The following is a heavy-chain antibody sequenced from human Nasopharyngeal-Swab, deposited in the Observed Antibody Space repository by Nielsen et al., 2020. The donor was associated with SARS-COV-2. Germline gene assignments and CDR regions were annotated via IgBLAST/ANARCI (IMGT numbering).Heavy chain of an antibody. J-gene: IGHJ3*02. Sequence: VRQMPGKGLEWVSVIYYGGDITYYADSVKGRFTTSRDNSKNTVHLQMNSLRADGTAIYYCAKNRDSVAGTPDDAFDIWGQGTMVTVSS. D-gene: IGHD6-19*01. CDR3: AKNRDSVAGTPDDAFDI. V-gene: IGHV3-23*03. CDR2: IYYGGDIT.